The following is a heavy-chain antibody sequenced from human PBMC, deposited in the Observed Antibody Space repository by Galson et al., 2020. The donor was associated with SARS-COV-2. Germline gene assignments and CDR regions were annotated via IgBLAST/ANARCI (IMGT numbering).Heavy chain of an antibody. J-gene: IGHJ6*03. Sequence: KIGESLKISCKGSGYSFTIYWISWVRQMPGKGLEWMGRIDPSDSYTNYSPSFQGHVTISADKSISTAYLQWSSLKASDTAMYYCARQPGDNWNAYYYYMDVWGKGTTVTVSS. V-gene: IGHV5-10-1*01. CDR1: GYSFTIYW. CDR2: IDPSDSYT. D-gene: IGHD1-1*01. CDR3: ARQPGDNWNAYYYYMDV.